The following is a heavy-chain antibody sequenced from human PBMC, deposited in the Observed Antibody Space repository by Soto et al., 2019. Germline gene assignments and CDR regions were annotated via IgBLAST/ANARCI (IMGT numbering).Heavy chain of an antibody. J-gene: IGHJ4*02. CDR3: ARGRDGYNYSPCDY. V-gene: IGHV4-34*01. CDR1: GGSFSGYY. CDR2: INHSGST. D-gene: IGHD5-12*01. Sequence: QVQLQQWGAGLLKPSETLSLTCAVYGGSFSGYYWSWIRQPPGKGLEWIGEINHSGSTNYNPSLKSRVTISVDTSQNQFSLKLSSVTAADTAVYYCARGRDGYNYSPCDYWGQGTLVTVSS.